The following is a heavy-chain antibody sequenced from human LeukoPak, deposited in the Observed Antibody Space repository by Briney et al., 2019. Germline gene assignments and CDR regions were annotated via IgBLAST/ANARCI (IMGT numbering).Heavy chain of an antibody. CDR3: ARDDGVAAAGGFSAGWFDP. CDR1: GYTFTSYY. D-gene: IGHD6-13*01. CDR2: INPSGGST. J-gene: IGHJ5*02. V-gene: IGHV1-46*01. Sequence: ASVKVSCKASGYTFTSYYMHWVRQAPGQGLEWMGIINPSGGSTSYAQKFQGRVTMTRDMSTSTVYMELSSLRSEDTAVYYCARDDGVAAAGGFSAGWFDPWGQGTLVTVSS.